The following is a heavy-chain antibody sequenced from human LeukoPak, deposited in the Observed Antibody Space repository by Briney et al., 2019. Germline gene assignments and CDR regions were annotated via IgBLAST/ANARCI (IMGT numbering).Heavy chain of an antibody. J-gene: IGHJ4*02. CDR2: IPYDGSNK. CDR1: GFTFSTYA. D-gene: IGHD5-12*01. V-gene: IGHV3-30*04. Sequence: GGSLRLSCAASGFTFSTYAMHWVRQAPGKGLEWVAVIPYDGSNKYYADSVKGRFTISRDNSKNTLYLQMNSLRAEDTAVYYCAKERQWLRFRWGGYFDYWGQGTLVTVSS. CDR3: AKERQWLRFRWGGYFDY.